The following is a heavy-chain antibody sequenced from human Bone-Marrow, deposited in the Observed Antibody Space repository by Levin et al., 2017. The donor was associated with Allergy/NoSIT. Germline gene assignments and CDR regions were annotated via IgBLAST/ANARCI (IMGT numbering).Heavy chain of an antibody. Sequence: EASVKVSCKVSGDTFSTYGINWLRQAPGHGLEWMGWISTSNGNTKYAQNVQDRVTMTTDTSTNTAYMEVRSLRSDDTAVYYCARVRGSNTEFSALKHYYYGMDVWGQGTTITVSS. J-gene: IGHJ6*02. CDR2: ISTSNGNT. CDR1: GDTFSTYG. D-gene: IGHD2-2*01. CDR3: ARVRGSNTEFSALKHYYYGMDV. V-gene: IGHV1-18*04.